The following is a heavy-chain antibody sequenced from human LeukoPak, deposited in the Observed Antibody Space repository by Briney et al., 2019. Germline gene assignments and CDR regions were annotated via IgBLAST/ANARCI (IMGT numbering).Heavy chain of an antibody. Sequence: GGSLRLSCAASGFTFSTYWMTWVRQAPGKGLEWVANIKQDESEKYYVDSVKGRFTISRDNANNSLYLQMNSLRADDTAVYYCARVGGSCYGYWGQGIQVTVSS. J-gene: IGHJ4*02. CDR1: GFTFSTYW. CDR3: ARVGGSCYGY. V-gene: IGHV3-7*01. CDR2: IKQDESEK. D-gene: IGHD2-15*01.